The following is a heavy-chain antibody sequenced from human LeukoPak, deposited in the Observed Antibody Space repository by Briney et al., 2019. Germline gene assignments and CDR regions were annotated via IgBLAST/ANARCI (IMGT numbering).Heavy chain of an antibody. CDR1: GFTFSSYA. Sequence: GGSLRLSCAASGFTFSSYAMHWVHQAPGKGLEWVAVISYDGSNKYYADSVKGRFTISRDNSKNTLYLQMNSLRAEGTAVYYCATEPLAAAFGFERLNYWGQGTLVTVSS. J-gene: IGHJ4*02. D-gene: IGHD6-13*01. CDR2: ISYDGSNK. CDR3: ATEPLAAAFGFERLNY. V-gene: IGHV3-30*01.